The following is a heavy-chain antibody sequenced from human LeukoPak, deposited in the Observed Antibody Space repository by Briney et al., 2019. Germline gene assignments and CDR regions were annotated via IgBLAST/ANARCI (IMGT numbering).Heavy chain of an antibody. CDR3: ARDPGPRIAAAATDDY. D-gene: IGHD6-13*01. CDR2: INTNTGNP. V-gene: IGHV7-4-1*02. J-gene: IGHJ4*02. Sequence: GASVKVSCKASGYTFTSYAMNWVRQAPGQGLEWMGWINTNTGNPTYAQGFTGRFVFSLDTSVSTAYLQISSLKAEDTAVYYCARDPGPRIAAAATDDYWGQGTLVTVSS. CDR1: GYTFTSYA.